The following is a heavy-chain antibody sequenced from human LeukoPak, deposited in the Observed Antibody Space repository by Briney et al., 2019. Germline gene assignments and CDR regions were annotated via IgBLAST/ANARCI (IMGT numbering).Heavy chain of an antibody. CDR2: INHSGST. CDR3: ARAPYDILTGYPNWFDP. V-gene: IGHV4-34*01. Sequence: SEPLSLPCAAYGGSFSGYYWSWIRQPPGKGLEWIGEINHSGSTNYNPSLKSRDTISVDTSKNQFSLKLSTVTAADTAVYYCARAPYDILTGYPNWFDPWGQGTLVTVSS. CDR1: GGSFSGYY. D-gene: IGHD3-9*01. J-gene: IGHJ5*02.